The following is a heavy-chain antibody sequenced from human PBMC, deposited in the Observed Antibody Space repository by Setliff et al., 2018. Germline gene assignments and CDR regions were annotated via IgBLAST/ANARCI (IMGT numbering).Heavy chain of an antibody. CDR3: AKIAGGSLATGAFDI. V-gene: IGHV3-9*01. CDR2: ISWNSGSI. Sequence: GGSLRLSCAASGFTFDDYAMHWVRQAPGKGLEWVSGISWNSGSIGYADSVKGRFTISRDNAKNSLYLQMNSLRAEDTALYYCAKIAGGSLATGAFDIWGQGTMVTVSS. J-gene: IGHJ3*02. D-gene: IGHD1-26*01. CDR1: GFTFDDYA.